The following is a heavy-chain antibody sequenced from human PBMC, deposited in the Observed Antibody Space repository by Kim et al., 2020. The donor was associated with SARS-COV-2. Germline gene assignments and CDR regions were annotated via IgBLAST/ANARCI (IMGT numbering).Heavy chain of an antibody. CDR2: TYYRSKWYN. J-gene: IGHJ5*02. D-gene: IGHD3-10*01. CDR3: ARGRYYYGSGSYYSAWFDP. CDR1: GDSVSSNSAA. Sequence: SQTLSLTRAISGDSVSSNSAAWNWIRQSPSRGLEWLGRTYYRSKWYNDYAVSVKSRITINPDTPKNQFSLQLNSVTPEDTAVYYCARGRYYYGSGSYYSAWFDPWGQGTLVTVSS. V-gene: IGHV6-1*01.